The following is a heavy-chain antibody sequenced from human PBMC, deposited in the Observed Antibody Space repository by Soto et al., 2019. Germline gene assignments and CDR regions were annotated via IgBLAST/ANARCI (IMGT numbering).Heavy chain of an antibody. V-gene: IGHV4-31*03. CDR1: GGSISSGGYY. J-gene: IGHJ6*02. Sequence: QVQLQESGPGLVKPSQTLSLTCTVSGGSISSGGYYWSWIRQHPGKGLEWIGYIYYSGSTYYNPSLEPRVTISVDTSKNQFSLKLSSVTAADTAVYYCARGAVTWNYYYYGMDVWGQGTTVTVSS. D-gene: IGHD4-17*01. CDR2: IYYSGST. CDR3: ARGAVTWNYYYYGMDV.